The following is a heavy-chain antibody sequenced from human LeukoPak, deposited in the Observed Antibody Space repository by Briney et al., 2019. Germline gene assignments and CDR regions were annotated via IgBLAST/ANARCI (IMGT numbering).Heavy chain of an antibody. CDR3: ARGNGGTRDY. V-gene: IGHV3-7*04. CDR2: IKPDGSDK. D-gene: IGHD2-8*01. J-gene: IGHJ4*02. Sequence: GSLRLSCVASGFTFSGYWMSWVRQAPGKGLERVANIKPDGSDKYYVDSVKGRFTISRDNARNSLYLQMNSLRAEDTAVYYCARGNGGTRDYWGQGTLVTVSS. CDR1: GFTFSGYW.